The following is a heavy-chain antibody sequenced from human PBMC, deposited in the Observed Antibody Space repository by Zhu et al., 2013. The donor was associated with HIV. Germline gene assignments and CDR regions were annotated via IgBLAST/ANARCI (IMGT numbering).Heavy chain of an antibody. D-gene: IGHD1-26*01. J-gene: IGHJ3*02. CDR2: IIPILGIA. V-gene: IGHV1-69*08. CDR3: AREARGIVGAMETSPEAFDI. Sequence: QVQLVQSGAEVKKPGSSVKVSCKASGGTFSSYTISWVRQAPGQGLEWMGRIIPILGIANYAQKFQGRVTITADKSTSTAYMELSSLRSEDTAVYYCAREARGIVGAMETSPEAFDIWGQGTMVTVSS. CDR1: GGTFSSYT.